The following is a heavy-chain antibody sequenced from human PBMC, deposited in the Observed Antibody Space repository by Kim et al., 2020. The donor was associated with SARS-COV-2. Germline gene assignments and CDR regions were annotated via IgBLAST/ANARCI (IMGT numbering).Heavy chain of an antibody. Sequence: GGSLRLSCVASGFTFSNYVMSWVRQIPGKGLEWVSTIHGDGKSIFDADSVKGRFTISRDNSKNTLYLQMNSLRAEDTAIYYCAKDPKRGYTHGWGQGNLVTVSS. D-gene: IGHD5-18*01. CDR2: IHGDGKSI. V-gene: IGHV3-23*01. J-gene: IGHJ4*02. CDR1: GFTFSNYV. CDR3: AKDPKRGYTHG.